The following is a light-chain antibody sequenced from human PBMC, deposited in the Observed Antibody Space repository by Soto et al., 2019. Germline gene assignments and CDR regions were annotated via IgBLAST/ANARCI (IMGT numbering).Light chain of an antibody. V-gene: IGKV3-15*01. CDR1: QTISND. CDR3: QQNHKWPPVT. CDR2: GAS. Sequence: EVVMTQSPATVSVSPGEGVTLSCRASQTISNDLAWYQQKPGQAPRLLIYGASTRATGVPARFSGGGSGTEFTLTISSLQSEDFAFYYCQQNHKWPPVTFGGGTKVEIK. J-gene: IGKJ4*01.